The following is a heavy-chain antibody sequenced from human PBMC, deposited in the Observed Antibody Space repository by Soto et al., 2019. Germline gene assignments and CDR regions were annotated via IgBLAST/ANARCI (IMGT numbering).Heavy chain of an antibody. CDR3: ARPSKAEMATILAFDI. CDR2: IYYSGST. D-gene: IGHD5-12*01. CDR1: GGSISSSSYY. V-gene: IGHV4-39*01. Sequence: QLQLQESGPGLVKPSETLSLTCTVSGGSISSSSYYWGRIRQPPEKGLEWIGSIYYSGSTCYNPSLKCRVTISVDTAKNQFPVKLSSVTAADTAVYYCARPSKAEMATILAFDIWGQGTMVTDSS. J-gene: IGHJ3*02.